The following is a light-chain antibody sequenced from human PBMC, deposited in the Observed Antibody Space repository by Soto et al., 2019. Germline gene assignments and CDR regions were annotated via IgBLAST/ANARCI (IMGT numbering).Light chain of an antibody. Sequence: EIVLTQSPATLSLSPGERATLSCRASRNVANYLDWYQQKPGQAPRLLIYESSNRATGIAARFSGSGSGTDFTLTISGLEPEDSAVYYCQQFDDSVTFGQGTRLEIK. CDR3: QQFDDSVT. V-gene: IGKV3-11*01. J-gene: IGKJ5*01. CDR2: ESS. CDR1: RNVANY.